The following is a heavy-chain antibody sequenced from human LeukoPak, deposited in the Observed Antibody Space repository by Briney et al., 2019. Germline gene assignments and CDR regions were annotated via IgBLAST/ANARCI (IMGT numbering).Heavy chain of an antibody. CDR2: IYYSAST. V-gene: IGHV4-39*01. CDR1: GGSISSSSYY. CDR3: ARQLRYSGSYN. D-gene: IGHD1-26*01. J-gene: IGHJ4*02. Sequence: SHTLSLTCTVSGGSISSSSYYWGRNPQPPGKGLEWIGSIYYSASTHYNPSLKSRVTISVDTSKNQFSLKLSSVTAADTAVYYCARQLRYSGSYNWGQGTLVTVSS.